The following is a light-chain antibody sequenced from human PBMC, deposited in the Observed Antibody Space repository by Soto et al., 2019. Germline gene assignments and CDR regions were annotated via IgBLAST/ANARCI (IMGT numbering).Light chain of an antibody. CDR1: NSNIGSYT. Sequence: QSVLTQPPSASGTPGQRVTISCSGRNSNIGSYTVNWYLQLPGTAPKLLIYSDNQRPSGVPDRFSGSKSGTSASLAISGLQSDDEADYYCATWDDSLNAWVFGGGTQLTVL. J-gene: IGLJ3*02. CDR2: SDN. CDR3: ATWDDSLNAWV. V-gene: IGLV1-44*01.